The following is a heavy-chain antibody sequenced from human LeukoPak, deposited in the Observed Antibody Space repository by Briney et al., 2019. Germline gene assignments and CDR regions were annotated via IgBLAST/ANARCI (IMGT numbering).Heavy chain of an antibody. D-gene: IGHD4-23*01. V-gene: IGHV3-15*01. J-gene: IGHJ4*02. CDR3: TADPPGGGNIIDY. CDR1: GFSFSSYV. CDR2: IKRKTAGGTT. Sequence: GGSLRLSCAASGFSFSSYVMSWVRQAPGKGLEWVGRIKRKTAGGTTDYAAPVKGRFTISRDDSENTVFLQMNSLKAEDTAVYYCTADPPGGGNIIDYWGQGTLVTVSS.